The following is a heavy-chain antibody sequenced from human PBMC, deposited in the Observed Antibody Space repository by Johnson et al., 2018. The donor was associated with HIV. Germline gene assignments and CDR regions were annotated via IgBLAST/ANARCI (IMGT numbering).Heavy chain of an antibody. CDR1: GFTFSDYY. V-gene: IGHV3-11*04. J-gene: IGHJ3*02. CDR3: ARRTVTALFDI. Sequence: QVQLVESGGGLVQPGGSLRLSCAASGFTFSDYYMTWIRQAPGKGLEWLSFISSSGDIIRYADSVKGRFTISRDNAKNSLILQMNSLRDEDTAVYYWARRTVTALFDIWGQGTMVTVSS. D-gene: IGHD4-17*01. CDR2: ISSSGDII.